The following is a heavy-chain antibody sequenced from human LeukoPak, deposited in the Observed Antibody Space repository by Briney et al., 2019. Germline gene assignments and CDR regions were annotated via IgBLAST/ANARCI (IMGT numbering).Heavy chain of an antibody. Sequence: NPSGTLSLTCGVSGGSITNTNYWTWVRQPPGKGLEWIGEVNLQGSTNYNPSLMGRVAIAVDTSENHISLQLTSVTAADTAVYYCARDGGLYGMDVWGQGTTVTVSS. CDR1: GGSITNTNY. CDR2: VNLQGST. J-gene: IGHJ6*02. CDR3: ARDGGLYGMDV. V-gene: IGHV4-4*02. D-gene: IGHD3-16*01.